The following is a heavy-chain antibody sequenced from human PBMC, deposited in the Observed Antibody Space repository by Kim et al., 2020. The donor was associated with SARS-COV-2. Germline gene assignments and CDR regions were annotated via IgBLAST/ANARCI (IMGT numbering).Heavy chain of an antibody. J-gene: IGHJ5*02. D-gene: IGHD6-13*01. Sequence: GGSLRLSCAASGFTFSIYAMSLVRQAPGKGLEWVSSITSSGGSTYHADAVKGRFTVSRDNSKNTLHLQMNSLRVEDTAVYYCAKESQLAAWGQGTLVTVSS. CDR3: AKESQLAA. V-gene: IGHV3-23*01. CDR2: ITSSGGST. CDR1: GFTFSIYA.